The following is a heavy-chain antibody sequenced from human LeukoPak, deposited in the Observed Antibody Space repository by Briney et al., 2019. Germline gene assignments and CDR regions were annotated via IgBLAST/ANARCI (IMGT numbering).Heavy chain of an antibody. CDR2: IYYSGST. CDR3: ARLDNYYDKVRYFDY. J-gene: IGHJ4*02. D-gene: IGHD3-22*01. Sequence: SETLSLTCTVSGGSISSYYWSWIRQPPGKGLEWIGYIYYSGSTNYNPSLKSRVTISVDTSKNQFSLKLSSVTAADTAVYYCARLDNYYDKVRYFDYWGQGTLVTVSS. V-gene: IGHV4-59*01. CDR1: GGSISSYY.